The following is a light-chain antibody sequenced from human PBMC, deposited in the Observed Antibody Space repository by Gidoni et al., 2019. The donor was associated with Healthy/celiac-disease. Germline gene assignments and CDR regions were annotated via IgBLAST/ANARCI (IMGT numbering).Light chain of an antibody. Sequence: QSALTQPASVSGSPGQSITFSCTGTRSDVGGYNYVSWYQQHPGKAPKLMIYEVSNRPSGVSNRCSGSKSGNTASLTISGLQAEDEADYYCSSYTSRSTLEDVVFGGGTKLTVL. CDR2: EVS. CDR1: RSDVGGYNY. J-gene: IGLJ2*01. V-gene: IGLV2-14*01. CDR3: SSYTSRSTLEDVV.